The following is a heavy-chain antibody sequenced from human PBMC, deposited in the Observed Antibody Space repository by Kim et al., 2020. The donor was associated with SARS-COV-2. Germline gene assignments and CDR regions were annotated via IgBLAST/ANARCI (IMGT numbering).Heavy chain of an antibody. J-gene: IGHJ6*02. CDR1: GFTFSSYW. Sequence: GGSLRLSCAASGFTFSSYWMSWVRQAPGKGLEWVANIKQDGSEKYYVDSVKGRFTISRDNAKNSLYLQMNSLRAEDTAVYYCEREGDTPWGQLWKYYYYYCMDVWGQGTTVTVSS. CDR2: IKQDGSEK. D-gene: IGHD5-18*01. CDR3: EREGDTPWGQLWKYYYYYCMDV. V-gene: IGHV3-7*01.